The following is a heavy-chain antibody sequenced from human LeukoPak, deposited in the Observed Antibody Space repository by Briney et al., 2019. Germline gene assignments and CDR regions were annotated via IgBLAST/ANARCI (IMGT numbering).Heavy chain of an antibody. CDR3: ARFPDGAAPDY. J-gene: IGHJ4*02. V-gene: IGHV1-18*01. Sequence: ASVKVSCTASGGTFSSYAISWVRQAPGQGLEWMGWISAYNGNTNHAQKFQGRVTITTDTSTSTAYMELRSLRSDDTAVYYCARFPDGAAPDYWGQGTLVTVSS. CDR1: GGTFSSYA. CDR2: ISAYNGNT. D-gene: IGHD3-16*01.